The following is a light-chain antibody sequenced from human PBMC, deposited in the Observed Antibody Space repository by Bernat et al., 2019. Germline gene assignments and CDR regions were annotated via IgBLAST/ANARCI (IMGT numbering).Light chain of an antibody. CDR2: GAS. V-gene: IGKV3-15*01. Sequence: EIVMTQSPATLSVSPGARATLSCRASQSVGSNLAWYHQKPGQAPRLLIYGASTRATGIPARFSGSGSGTEFTLTINSLQSEDFAVYYCQQYTDWPPLAFGGGTKVEVK. CDR1: QSVGSN. CDR3: QQYTDWPPLA. J-gene: IGKJ4*01.